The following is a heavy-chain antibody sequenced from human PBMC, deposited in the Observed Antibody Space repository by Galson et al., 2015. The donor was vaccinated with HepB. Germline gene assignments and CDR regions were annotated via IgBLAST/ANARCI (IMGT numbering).Heavy chain of an antibody. CDR2: IIPIFRTA. J-gene: IGHJ4*02. D-gene: IGHD2-2*01. Sequence: SVKVSCKASGGIFNNYGISWVRQAPGQGLEWMGGIIPIFRTAKYAQKFQGRVTIIADESTTTAYLELSSLRSEDTAMYYCARADLQYCSSSSCHYYFDYWGQGTLVTVSS. V-gene: IGHV1-69*13. CDR1: GGIFNNYG. CDR3: ARADLQYCSSSSCHYYFDY.